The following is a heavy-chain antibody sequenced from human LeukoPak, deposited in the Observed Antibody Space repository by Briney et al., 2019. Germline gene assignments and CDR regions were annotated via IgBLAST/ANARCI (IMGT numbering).Heavy chain of an antibody. V-gene: IGHV4-59*01. D-gene: IGHD3-9*01. J-gene: IGHJ3*02. CDR3: ASAPVLRYFDWAQNAFDI. CDR2: IYYSGYT. CDR1: GGSISSYY. Sequence: SETLSLTCTVSGGSISSYYWSWIRQPPGKGLDWIGYIYYSGYTNYNPSLKSRVTISVDTSKNQFSLKLSSVTAADTAVYYCASAPVLRYFDWAQNAFDIWGQGTMVTVSS.